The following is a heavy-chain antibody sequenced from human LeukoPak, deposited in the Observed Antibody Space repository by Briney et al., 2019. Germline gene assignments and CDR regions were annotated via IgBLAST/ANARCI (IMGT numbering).Heavy chain of an antibody. CDR2: ISYDGSNK. Sequence: PGGSLRLSCAASGFTFSSYAMHWVRQAPGKGLEWVAVISYDGSNKYYADSVKGRFTISRDNSKNTLYLQMNSLRAEDTAVYYCASLIIGDYVWGSYRNAPHFDYWGQGTLVTVSS. J-gene: IGHJ4*02. D-gene: IGHD3-16*02. CDR1: GFTFSSYA. V-gene: IGHV3-30-3*01. CDR3: ASLIIGDYVWGSYRNAPHFDY.